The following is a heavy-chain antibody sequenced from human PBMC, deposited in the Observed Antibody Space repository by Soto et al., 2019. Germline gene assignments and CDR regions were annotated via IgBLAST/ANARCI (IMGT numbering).Heavy chain of an antibody. Sequence: EVQLVESGGGLVKPGGSLRLSCVASEFSFSTYNMNWVRQAPGKGLEWVSFISSTSSHIHYADSVKGRFTISRDNAKNSLYLQMNSLRAEYTAVYYCARDPAADAYYGMDVWGQATTVTVSS. D-gene: IGHD6-13*01. V-gene: IGHV3-21*01. CDR2: ISSTSSHI. CDR1: EFSFSTYN. CDR3: ARDPAADAYYGMDV. J-gene: IGHJ6*02.